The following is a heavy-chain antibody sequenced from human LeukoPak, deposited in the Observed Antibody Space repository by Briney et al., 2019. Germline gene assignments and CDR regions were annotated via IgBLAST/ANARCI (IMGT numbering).Heavy chain of an antibody. D-gene: IGHD2-2*01. Sequence: SETLSLTCTVSDGSMNNYYWNWIRQPPGKVLEWIGYSYYSGSTNYNPSLKSRVNISVDTSKNQFSLNLSSVTAADTAVYYCARLGSVAMPFDYWGQGTLVTVSS. V-gene: IGHV4-59*08. J-gene: IGHJ4*02. CDR3: ARLGSVAMPFDY. CDR1: DGSMNNYY. CDR2: SYYSGST.